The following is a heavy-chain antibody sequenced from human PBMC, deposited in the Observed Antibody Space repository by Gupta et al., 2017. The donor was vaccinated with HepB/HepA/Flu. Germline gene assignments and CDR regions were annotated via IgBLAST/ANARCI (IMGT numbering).Heavy chain of an antibody. V-gene: IGHV1-2*04. CDR3: ARGSRIQLWLTYYYGMDV. J-gene: IGHJ6*02. Sequence: QVQLVQSGAEVKKPGASVKVSCKASGYTFTGYYMHWVRKAPGQGLEWMGWINPNSGGTNYAQKFQGWVTMTRDTSISTAYMELSRLRSDDTAVYYCARGSRIQLWLTYYYGMDVWGQGTTVTVSS. D-gene: IGHD5-18*01. CDR2: INPNSGGT. CDR1: GYTFTGYY.